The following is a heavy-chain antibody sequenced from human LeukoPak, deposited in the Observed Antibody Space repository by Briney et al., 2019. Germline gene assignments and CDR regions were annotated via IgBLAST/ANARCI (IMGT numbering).Heavy chain of an antibody. CDR2: INYSGST. Sequence: SETLSLTCAVYGGSFSGYYWSWIRQPPGKGLEWIGEINYSGSTNYNPSLKSRVTISVDTSKNQFSLKLSSVTAADTAVYYCARRTQGWLLLSNFDYWGQGTLVTVSS. CDR3: ARRTQGWLLLSNFDY. D-gene: IGHD3-22*01. V-gene: IGHV4-34*01. J-gene: IGHJ4*02. CDR1: GGSFSGYY.